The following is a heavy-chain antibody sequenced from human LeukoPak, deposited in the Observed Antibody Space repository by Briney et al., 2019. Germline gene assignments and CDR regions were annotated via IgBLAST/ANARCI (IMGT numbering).Heavy chain of an antibody. CDR1: GFTFSSYA. CDR3: AKDSTISNYYFDY. J-gene: IGHJ4*02. D-gene: IGHD5/OR15-5a*01. Sequence: GGSLRLSCAASGFTFSSYAMSWVRQAPGKGLEWVSVISGGSGGTYYADSVKGRFTISRDNSKNTLFLQMNSLRAEDTAVYYCAKDSTISNYYFDYWGQGTLVTVSS. CDR2: ISGGSGGT. V-gene: IGHV3-23*01.